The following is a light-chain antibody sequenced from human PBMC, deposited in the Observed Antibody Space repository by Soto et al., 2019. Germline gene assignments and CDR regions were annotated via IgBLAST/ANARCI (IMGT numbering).Light chain of an antibody. V-gene: IGKV1-17*01. J-gene: IGKJ1*01. CDR2: AAS. CDR3: LQVYSFPRT. Sequence: IQMTQAPSSRSASGGDRGTSSCRASQGIRNDFGWYQQKPGKAPKRLIYAASSLQSGVPSRFSGSGSGTEFTLTISSLQPEDFASYFCLQVYSFPRTFGLGTKVDIK. CDR1: QGIRND.